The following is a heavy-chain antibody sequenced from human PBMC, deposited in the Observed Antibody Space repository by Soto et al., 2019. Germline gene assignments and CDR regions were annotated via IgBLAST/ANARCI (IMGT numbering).Heavy chain of an antibody. CDR1: GFTFSTSW. CDR2: INPDGSHK. J-gene: IGHJ4*02. CDR3: SLKSY. V-gene: IGHV3-7*05. Sequence: EVQLVASGGALVQPGGSLRLSCAASGFTFSTSWMAWVRQAPGKGLEWVANINPDGSHKHYVDSVKGRFTISRDNAKNSVYLQMNSLRVEDAAVYYCSLKSYWGQGTLVTVTS.